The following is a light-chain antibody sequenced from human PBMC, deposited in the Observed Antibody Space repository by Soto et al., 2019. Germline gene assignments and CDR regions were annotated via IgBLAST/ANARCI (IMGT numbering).Light chain of an antibody. CDR3: QQYDNLPIT. Sequence: DIQRTQSPSSLSASVGDRVNITCRASQGISNYLAWYQQKPGKVPKLLIYAASTLQSGVPSRFSGSGSGTDFTFTISSLQPEDIATYYCQQYDNLPITFGQGTRLEI. CDR2: AAS. V-gene: IGKV1-27*01. CDR1: QGISNY. J-gene: IGKJ5*01.